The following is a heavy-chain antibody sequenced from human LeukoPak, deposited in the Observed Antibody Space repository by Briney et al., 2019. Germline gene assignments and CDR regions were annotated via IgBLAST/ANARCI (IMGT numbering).Heavy chain of an antibody. J-gene: IGHJ4*02. Sequence: GGSLRLSCAASGFTFSSYSMNWVRQAPGKGLEWVSYISSSSSTIYYADSVKGRFTISRDNAKNSLYLQMNSLRAEDTAVYYCARDMRMESYNYDSSGQDWGQGTLVTVSS. V-gene: IGHV3-48*04. CDR3: ARDMRMESYNYDSSGQD. CDR1: GFTFSSYS. CDR2: ISSSSSTI. D-gene: IGHD3-22*01.